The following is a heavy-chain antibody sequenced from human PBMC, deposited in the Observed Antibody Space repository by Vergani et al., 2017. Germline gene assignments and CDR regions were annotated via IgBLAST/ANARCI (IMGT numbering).Heavy chain of an antibody. CDR1: GFTFTSSA. V-gene: IGHV1-58*01. CDR3: ARHSSGWPRPFDY. D-gene: IGHD6-19*01. Sequence: QMQLVQSGPEVKKPGTSVKVSCKASGFTFTSSAVQWVRQARGQRLEWIGWIVVGSGNTNYAQKFQERVTITRDMSTSTAYMELRSLRSDDTAVYYCARHSSGWPRPFDYWGQGTLVTVSS. CDR2: IVVGSGNT. J-gene: IGHJ4*02.